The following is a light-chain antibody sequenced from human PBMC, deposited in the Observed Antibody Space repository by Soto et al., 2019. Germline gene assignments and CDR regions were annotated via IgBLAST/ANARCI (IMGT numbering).Light chain of an antibody. Sequence: DIVMTQSPDSLAVSLGERATINCKSSQSVLYSSNNKNYLAWYQQKPGQPPKLLIYWASTRESGVPDRFSGSGSGTDFTLTISSLQAEDGAGYYCQQYYSTPWTFGQGTKVEIK. CDR3: QQYYSTPWT. J-gene: IGKJ1*01. CDR2: WAS. CDR1: QSVLYSSNNKNY. V-gene: IGKV4-1*01.